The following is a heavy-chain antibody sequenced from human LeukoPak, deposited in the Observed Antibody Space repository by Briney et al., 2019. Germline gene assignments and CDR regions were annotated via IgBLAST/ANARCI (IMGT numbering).Heavy chain of an antibody. CDR2: IYYSGST. CDR1: GGSISSYY. V-gene: IGHV4-59*08. D-gene: IGHD5-12*01. Sequence: SETLSLTCSVSGGSISSYYWSWIRQPPGKGLEWIGYIYYSGSTNYNPSFESRVTMSADPSKNQFSLKLSSVTAADTAVYYCARMIVATIRIGVYFYHGMDVWGQGTTVTVSS. CDR3: ARMIVATIRIGVYFYHGMDV. J-gene: IGHJ6*02.